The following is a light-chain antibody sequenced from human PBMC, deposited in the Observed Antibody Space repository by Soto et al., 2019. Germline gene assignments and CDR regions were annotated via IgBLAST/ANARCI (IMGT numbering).Light chain of an antibody. CDR2: DVT. CDR3: SSYAGSNNFV. V-gene: IGLV2-11*01. CDR1: STDVGGYNY. Sequence: QSALTQPRSVSGSPGQSVTISCTGTSTDVGGYNYVSWYQQQPGKAPKLMVYDVTERPSGVPDRFSGSKSGNTASLTISGSQADDEAHYYCSSYAGSNNFVFGTGTKVTVL. J-gene: IGLJ1*01.